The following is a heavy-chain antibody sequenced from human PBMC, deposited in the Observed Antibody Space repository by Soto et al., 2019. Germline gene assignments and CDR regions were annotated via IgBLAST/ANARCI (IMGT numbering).Heavy chain of an antibody. CDR2: IYHSGST. CDR3: ARESVRGYYFDY. CDR1: GGSISSGGYS. V-gene: IGHV4-30-2*01. Sequence: PSETLSLTCAVSGGSISSGGYSWSWIRQPPGKGLEWIGYIYHSGSTYYNPPLKSRVTISVDRSKNQFSLKLSSVTAADTAVYYCARESVRGYYFDYWGQGTLVTVSS. J-gene: IGHJ4*02. D-gene: IGHD3-10*01.